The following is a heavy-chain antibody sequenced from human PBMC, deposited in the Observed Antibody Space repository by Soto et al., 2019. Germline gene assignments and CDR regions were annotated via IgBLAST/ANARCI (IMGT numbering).Heavy chain of an antibody. CDR3: AREDERDSYGLDY. CDR1: GFTFSSYS. CDR2: ISSSSSYI. D-gene: IGHD5-18*01. J-gene: IGHJ4*02. Sequence: GGSLRLSCAASGFTFSSYSMNWVRQAPGKGLEWVSSISSSSSYIYYADSVKGRFTISRDNAKNSLYQQMNSLRAEDTAVYYCAREDERDSYGLDYWGQGTLVTVSS. V-gene: IGHV3-21*01.